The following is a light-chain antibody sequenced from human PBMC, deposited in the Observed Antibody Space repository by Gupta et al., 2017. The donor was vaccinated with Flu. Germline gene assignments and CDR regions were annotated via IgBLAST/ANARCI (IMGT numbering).Light chain of an antibody. V-gene: IGKV1D-16*01. J-gene: IGKJ4*01. CDR2: GAV. CDR1: QDIKDW. CDR3: QQYDNFIT. Sequence: VGARVTISCRASQDIKDWLAWYQLKPDKAPKSLIHGAVNLHSGVSSRFRGSGSGTQFNLTIDNLQPEEAATYFWQQYDNFITFGGGTTVAIK.